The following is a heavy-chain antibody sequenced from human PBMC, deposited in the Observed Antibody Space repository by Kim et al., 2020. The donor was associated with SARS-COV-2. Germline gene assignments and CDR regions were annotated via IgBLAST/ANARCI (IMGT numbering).Heavy chain of an antibody. CDR3: ARGRRTGYLDY. CDR1: GGSFSGYY. J-gene: IGHJ4*02. Sequence: SETLSLTCAVYGGSFSGYYWSWIRQPPGKGLEWIGEINHSGSTNYNPSLKSRVTISVDTSKNQFSLKLSSVTAADTAVYYCARGRRTGYLDYWGQGTLVTVSS. CDR2: INHSGST. D-gene: IGHD3-9*01. V-gene: IGHV4-34*01.